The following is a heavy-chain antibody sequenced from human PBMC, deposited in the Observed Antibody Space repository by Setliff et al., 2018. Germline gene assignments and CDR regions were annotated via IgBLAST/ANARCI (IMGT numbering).Heavy chain of an antibody. Sequence: SETLSLTCTVSGDSISSYYWSWIRQPPGKGLEWIGYIHNGGSTKYNPSLGSRITMSVDTSKNQFSLKLSSVTAAGTAFYYCARDQYSSGWYGAPESYFDCWGQGILVTVSS. CDR3: ARDQYSSGWYGAPESYFDC. V-gene: IGHV4-59*01. D-gene: IGHD6-19*01. J-gene: IGHJ4*02. CDR1: GDSISSYY. CDR2: IHNGGST.